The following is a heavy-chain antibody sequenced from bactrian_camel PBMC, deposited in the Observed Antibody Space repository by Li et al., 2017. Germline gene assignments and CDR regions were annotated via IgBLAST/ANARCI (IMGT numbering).Heavy chain of an antibody. Sequence: VQLVESGGGLVQPGGSLKLSCTASGSSFSSNVMSWVRQAPGKGLEWVSVIDSGGGSTYYADSVKGRFTVSRDDAKNTVYLQMNSLKPEDTAVYYCAADPSRELWVGYPPYKYWGQGTQVTVS. CDR1: GSSFSSNV. CDR3: AADPSRELWVGYPPYKY. CDR2: IDSGGGST. V-gene: IGHV3S40*01. J-gene: IGHJ4*01. D-gene: IGHD5*01.